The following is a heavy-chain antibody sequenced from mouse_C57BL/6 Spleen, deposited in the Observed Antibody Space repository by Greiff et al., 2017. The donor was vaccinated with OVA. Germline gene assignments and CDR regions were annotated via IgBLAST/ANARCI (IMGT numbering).Heavy chain of an antibody. CDR1: GFTFSSYG. CDR2: ISSGGSYT. Sequence: EVHLVESGGDLVKPGGSLKLSCAASGFTFSSYGMSWVRQTPDKRLEWVATISSGGSYTYYPDSVKGRFTISRDNAKNTLYLQMSSLKSEDTAMYYCARHDATGTGNYYAMDYWGQGTSVTVSS. CDR3: ARHDATGTGNYYAMDY. V-gene: IGHV5-6*01. D-gene: IGHD4-1*02. J-gene: IGHJ4*01.